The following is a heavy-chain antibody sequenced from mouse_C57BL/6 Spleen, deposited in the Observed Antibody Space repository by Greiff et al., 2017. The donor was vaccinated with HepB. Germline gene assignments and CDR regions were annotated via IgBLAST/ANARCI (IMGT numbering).Heavy chain of an antibody. CDR1: GYTFTSYW. D-gene: IGHD2-3*01. CDR3: AREGLLRKYYFDY. J-gene: IGHJ2*01. V-gene: IGHV1-61*01. CDR2: IYPSDSET. Sequence: QVQLQQPGAELVRPGSSVKLSCKASGYTFTSYWMDWVKQRPGQGLEWIGNIYPSDSETHYNQKFKDKATLTVDKSSSTAYMQLSSLTSEDSAVYYCAREGLLRKYYFDYWGQGTTLTVSS.